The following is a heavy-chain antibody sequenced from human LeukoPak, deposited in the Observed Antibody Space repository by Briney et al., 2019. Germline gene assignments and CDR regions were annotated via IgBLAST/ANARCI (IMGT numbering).Heavy chain of an antibody. V-gene: IGHV4-30-4*08. CDR1: GGSISSGDYY. J-gene: IGHJ4*02. CDR3: ARVGVGGYDWEYYFDY. CDR2: IYYSWST. D-gene: IGHD5-12*01. Sequence: PSQTLSLTCTVSGGSISSGDYYWSWIRQPPGKGLEWIGYIYYSWSTYYNPSLKSRVTISVDTSKNQFSLKLSSVTAADTAVYYCARVGVGGYDWEYYFDYWGQGTLVTVSS.